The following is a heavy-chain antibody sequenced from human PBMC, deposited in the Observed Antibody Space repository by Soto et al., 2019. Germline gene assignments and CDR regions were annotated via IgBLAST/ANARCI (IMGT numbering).Heavy chain of an antibody. CDR1: GYTFTSYY. CDR2: INPDGGGT. CDR3: AFGGIYLSMDV. V-gene: IGHV1-46*01. J-gene: IGHJ6*02. Sequence: QVQLVQSGAEVKKPGASVKVSCKASGYTFTSYYMHWVRLAPGQGLEWMRKINPDGGGTSYAQQFRGRAIMTRDTSTSTVSMDMSSLRSEDTAVYYCAFGGIYLSMDVCGQGTTVTGSS. D-gene: IGHD1-20*01.